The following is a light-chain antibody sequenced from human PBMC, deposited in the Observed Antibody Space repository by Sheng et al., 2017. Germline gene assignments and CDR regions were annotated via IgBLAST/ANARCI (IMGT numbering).Light chain of an antibody. CDR3: QQYGVSPPT. J-gene: IGKJ2*01. CDR1: QTVSSSS. CDR2: DAS. V-gene: IGKV3D-20*01. Sequence: EIVLTQSPATLSLSPGERATLSCGASQTVSSSSLAWYQQKPGLAPRLLIYDASSRATGIPDRFSGSGSGTDFTLTVSGLEPEDFAVYYCQQYGVSPPTFGQGTKLEIK.